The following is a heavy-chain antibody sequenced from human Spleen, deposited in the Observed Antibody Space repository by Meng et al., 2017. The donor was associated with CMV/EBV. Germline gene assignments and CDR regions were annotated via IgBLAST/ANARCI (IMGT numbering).Heavy chain of an antibody. V-gene: IGHV1-46*01. Sequence: ASVKVSCKASGYIFSSYYMYWVRQAPGQGFEWMGEINPSSGSAIYAQKFQDRVTMTRDTSTTTVYMEVRSLRSEDTAVYYCARDGRLAAAGVYYYYGMDVWGQGTTVTVSS. D-gene: IGHD6-13*01. CDR2: INPSSGSA. CDR1: GYIFSSYY. CDR3: ARDGRLAAAGVYYYYGMDV. J-gene: IGHJ6*02.